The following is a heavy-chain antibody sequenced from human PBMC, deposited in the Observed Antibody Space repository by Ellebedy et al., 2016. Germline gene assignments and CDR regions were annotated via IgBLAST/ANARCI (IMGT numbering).Heavy chain of an antibody. Sequence: SLKISCAASGFTFDDYAMHWVRQAPGKGLEWVSGISWNSGSIGYADSVKGRFTISRDNSNNTLNLQLSSLRAEDTAVYYCTRLYGGRHYWGQGVLVTVSS. CDR3: TRLYGGRHY. J-gene: IGHJ4*02. CDR1: GFTFDDYA. V-gene: IGHV3-9*01. CDR2: ISWNSGSI. D-gene: IGHD5-12*01.